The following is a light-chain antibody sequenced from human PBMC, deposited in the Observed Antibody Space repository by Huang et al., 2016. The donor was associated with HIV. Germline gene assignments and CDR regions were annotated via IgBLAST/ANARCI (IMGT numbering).Light chain of an antibody. CDR1: QSVSSN. CDR3: QQYYYWPPYT. J-gene: IGKJ2*01. Sequence: EIVMTQSPAFLSVSPGERATLSCRASQSVSSNLAWYQQRPGQAPRLLISGASSRATGVPARFSGSGSETEFTLTISSLQSEDFAVYYCQQYYYWPPYTFGQGTKLEIK. CDR2: GAS. V-gene: IGKV3-15*01.